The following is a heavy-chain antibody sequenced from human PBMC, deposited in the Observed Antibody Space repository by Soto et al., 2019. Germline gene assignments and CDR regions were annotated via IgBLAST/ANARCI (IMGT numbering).Heavy chain of an antibody. V-gene: IGHV5-10-1*01. CDR1: GYSFTNYW. CDR3: ARHYSSMLFMDV. J-gene: IGHJ6*02. Sequence: GQSVKISCNTSGYSFTNYWISWVRQMPGKRLEWMGEIDPRNSHTNYSPSFKGHVTMSTDKSNSPAYLQWSSLTASATTMYYRARHYSSMLFMDVWGQG. CDR2: IDPRNSHT. D-gene: IGHD6-13*01.